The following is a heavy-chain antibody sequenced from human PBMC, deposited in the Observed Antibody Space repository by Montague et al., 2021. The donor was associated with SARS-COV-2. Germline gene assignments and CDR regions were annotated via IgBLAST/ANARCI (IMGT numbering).Heavy chain of an antibody. CDR1: GDSISSSSYN. CDR3: TRHVHMTWPEPSPGFDY. CDR2: VHYSGRP. V-gene: IGHV4-39*01. J-gene: IGHJ4*02. D-gene: IGHD1-1*01. Sequence: SETLSLTCTVSGDSISSSSYNWGWIRQPPGKGLEWIGGVHYSGRPYYXPSLKSRVTIYVDTSKNQLSLELSSVTAADTAVYYCTRHVHMTWPEPSPGFDYWGQGTLVTVSS.